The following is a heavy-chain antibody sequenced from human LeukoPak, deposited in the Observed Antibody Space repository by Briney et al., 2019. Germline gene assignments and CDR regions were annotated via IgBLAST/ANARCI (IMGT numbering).Heavy chain of an antibody. CDR2: IYYSGST. D-gene: IGHD6-13*01. J-gene: IGHJ4*02. CDR1: GVSISSYY. CDR3: ARELPGIFDY. Sequence: SETLSLTCTVSGVSISSYYWSWIRQPPGMGLVWIGYIYYSGSTNYNPSLKSRVTISVDASKNQFSLKLSSVTAADTAVYYCARELPGIFDYWGQGTLVTVSS. V-gene: IGHV4-59*01.